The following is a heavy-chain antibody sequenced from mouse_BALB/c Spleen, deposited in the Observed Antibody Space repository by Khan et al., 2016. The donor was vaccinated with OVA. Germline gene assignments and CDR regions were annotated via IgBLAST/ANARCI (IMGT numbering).Heavy chain of an antibody. D-gene: IGHD1-1*01. V-gene: IGHV1-7*01. J-gene: IGHJ2*01. CDR3: ARGCLRGDFDN. CDR1: GYTFINYW. CDR2: INPSTGYN. Sequence: QVQLQQPGAELAKPGASVKMSCKASGYTFINYWILWVKQRPGQGLEWIGYINPSTGYNEYNQNFKDKATLTADKSSSTAYMQLSSLTSEDSAVYYCARGCLRGDFDNWGQGTTLTVSS.